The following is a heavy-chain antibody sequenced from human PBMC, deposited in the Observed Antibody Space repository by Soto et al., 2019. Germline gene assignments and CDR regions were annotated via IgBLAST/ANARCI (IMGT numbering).Heavy chain of an antibody. V-gene: IGHV5-51*01. CDR3: ARLYGDYDMDV. CDR2: IYPSDSDT. Sequence: AGESLKISCKGSGYSFTSYWIGWVRQMPGKGLEWMGIIYPSDSDTTYSPSFQGRVTISADKSISTAYLAWSSLKASDTAMYYCARLYGDYDMDVWGQGTTVTVSS. D-gene: IGHD4-17*01. CDR1: GYSFTSYW. J-gene: IGHJ6*02.